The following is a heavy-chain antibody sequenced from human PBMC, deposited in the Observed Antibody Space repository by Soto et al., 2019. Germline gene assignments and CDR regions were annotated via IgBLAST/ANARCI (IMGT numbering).Heavy chain of an antibody. CDR1: GFTFSSYS. CDR2: ISSSSSYI. V-gene: IGHV3-21*01. CDR3: ARDEYYYDSSGYYYVDAFDI. Sequence: GGSLRLSCAASGFTFSSYSMNWVRQAPGKGLEWVSSISSSSSYIYYADSVKGRFTISRDNAKNSLCLQMNSLRAEDTAVYYCARDEYYYDSSGYYYVDAFDIWGQGTMVTVSS. J-gene: IGHJ3*02. D-gene: IGHD3-22*01.